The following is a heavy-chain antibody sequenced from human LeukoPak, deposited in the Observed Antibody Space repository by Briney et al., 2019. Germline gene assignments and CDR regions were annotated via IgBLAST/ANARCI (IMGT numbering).Heavy chain of an antibody. Sequence: ASVKVSCKPSGYTFTRNDINWVRQAPGQGLEWMGWISAYNGNTNYAQKLQGRVTMTTDTSTSTAYMELRSLRSDDTAVYYCARTWNYYDSSGYWSYWGQGTLVTVSS. V-gene: IGHV1-18*04. CDR1: GYTFTRND. J-gene: IGHJ4*02. CDR2: ISAYNGNT. CDR3: ARTWNYYDSSGYWSY. D-gene: IGHD3-22*01.